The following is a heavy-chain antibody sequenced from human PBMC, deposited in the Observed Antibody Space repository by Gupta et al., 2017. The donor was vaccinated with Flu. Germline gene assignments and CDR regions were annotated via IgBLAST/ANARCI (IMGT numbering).Heavy chain of an antibody. CDR3: SRDRYCSSATCYYYSGMDV. CDR1: GFTFSTYW. CDR2: IKQDGGEK. J-gene: IGHJ6*02. D-gene: IGHD2-2*01. Sequence: EVQLVESGGNLVQPGGSLRLSCAASGFTFSTYWMNWVRQAPGKGLEWVANIKQDGGEKYYVDSVKGRFTISRDNGQNSLYRQMNSLRAEDTAVYYCSRDRYCSSATCYYYSGMDVWGQGTTVTVSS. V-gene: IGHV3-7*01.